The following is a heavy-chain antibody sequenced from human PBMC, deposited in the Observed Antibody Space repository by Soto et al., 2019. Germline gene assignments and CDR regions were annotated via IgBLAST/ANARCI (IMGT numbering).Heavy chain of an antibody. D-gene: IGHD1-1*01. CDR1: GFTFSDYY. CDR3: ARGRLQFASWFDP. J-gene: IGHJ5*02. V-gene: IGHV3-11*01. CDR2: ISTSGDTI. Sequence: PGGSLRLSCAASGFTFSDYYMSWMRQVPGKGLEWVSYISTSGDTIYYADSVKGRFTISRDNAKNSLYLQMNSLRVEDTAVYYCARGRLQFASWFDPWGQGTLVTVSS.